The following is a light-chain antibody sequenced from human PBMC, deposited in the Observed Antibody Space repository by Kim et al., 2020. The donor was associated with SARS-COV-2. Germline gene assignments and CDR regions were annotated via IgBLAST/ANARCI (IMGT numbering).Light chain of an antibody. Sequence: GQSITISSTGTSSDVGGYNLVSWYQQHPGKAPKLMIYEVSKRPSGVSNRFSGSKSGNTASLTISGLQAEDEADYYCCSYAGSSTWVFGGGTQLTVL. CDR3: CSYAGSSTWV. CDR2: EVS. CDR1: SSDVGGYNL. V-gene: IGLV2-23*02. J-gene: IGLJ3*02.